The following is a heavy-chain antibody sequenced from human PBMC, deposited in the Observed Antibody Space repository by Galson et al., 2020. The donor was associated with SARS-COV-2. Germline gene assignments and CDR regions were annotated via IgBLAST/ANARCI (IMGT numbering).Heavy chain of an antibody. D-gene: IGHD2-2*03. CDR2: ISRSSSYI. V-gene: IGHV3-21*06. Sequence: GGSLRLSCTASGFSFSSCGMNWVRQAPGKGPEWLSYISRSSSYIQYADPVKGRFTISRDDAKNSLYLQVNSLRAEDTGVYFCARATIVGSCSSTGCSALDIWGQGTMVTVVS. J-gene: IGHJ3*02. CDR1: GFSFSSCG. CDR3: ARATIVGSCSSTGCSALDI.